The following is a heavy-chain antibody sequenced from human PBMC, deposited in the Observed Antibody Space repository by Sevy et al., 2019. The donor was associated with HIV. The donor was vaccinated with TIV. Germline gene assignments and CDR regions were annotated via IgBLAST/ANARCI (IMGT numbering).Heavy chain of an antibody. D-gene: IGHD2-8*01. CDR3: TSGADCSNVVCYPGGFDP. CDR1: GGTLTNYA. J-gene: IGHJ5*02. V-gene: IGHV1-69*13. CDR2: IVPVYGTS. Sequence: ASVKVSCKASGGTLTNYAISWVRQAPGQGLEWMGEIVPVYGTSHHARSFQGGATITSDETTRKAYMQLRSLRSEDTAVYYCTSGADCSNVVCYPGGFDPWGQGTLVTVSS.